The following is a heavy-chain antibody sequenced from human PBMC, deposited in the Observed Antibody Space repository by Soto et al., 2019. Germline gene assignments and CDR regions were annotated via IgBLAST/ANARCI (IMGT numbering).Heavy chain of an antibody. J-gene: IGHJ4*02. CDR1: GFTFSSYA. CDR3: ATGYSYAYYFDY. CDR2: ISGSGGST. D-gene: IGHD5-18*01. Sequence: QPGGSLRLSCAASGFTFSSYATSWVRQAPGKGLEWVSAISGSGGSTYYADSVKGRFTISRDNSKNTLYLQMNSLRAEDTAVYYCATGYSYAYYFDYWGQGTLVTVSS. V-gene: IGHV3-23*01.